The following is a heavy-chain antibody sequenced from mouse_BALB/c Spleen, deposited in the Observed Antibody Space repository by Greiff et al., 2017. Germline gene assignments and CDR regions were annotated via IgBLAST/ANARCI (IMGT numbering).Heavy chain of an antibody. V-gene: IGHV5-9-4*01. CDR2: ISSGGSYT. CDR3: AGRGWDYAMDY. D-gene: IGHD3-3*01. Sequence: EVMLVESGGGLVKPGGSLKLSCAASGFTFSSYAMSWVRQSPEKRLEWVAEISSGGSYTYYPDTVTGRFTISRDNAKNTLYLEMSSLRSEDTAMYYCAGRGWDYAMDYWGQGTSVTVSA. CDR1: GFTFSSYA. J-gene: IGHJ4*01.